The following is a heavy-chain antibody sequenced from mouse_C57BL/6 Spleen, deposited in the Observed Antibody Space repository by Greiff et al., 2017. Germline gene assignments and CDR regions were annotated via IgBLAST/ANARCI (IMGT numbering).Heavy chain of an antibody. CDR1: GYTFTSYW. D-gene: IGHD2-4*01. CDR2: IHPNSGST. J-gene: IGHJ3*01. V-gene: IGHV1-64*01. Sequence: VQLQQPGAELVKPGASVKLSCKASGYTFTSYWMHWVKQRPGQGLEWIGMIHPNSGSTNYNEKFKSKATLTVDKSSSTAYMQLSSLTSEDSAVYYCADDYDGDWFAYWGQGTLVTVSA. CDR3: ADDYDGDWFAY.